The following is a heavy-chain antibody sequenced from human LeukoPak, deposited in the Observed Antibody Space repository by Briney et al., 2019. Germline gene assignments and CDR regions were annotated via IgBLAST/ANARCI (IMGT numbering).Heavy chain of an antibody. CDR3: AKDMSYGGSYFDY. Sequence: PGGSLRLSCAASGFTFYDYAMHWVRQAPGKGLEWVSGISWNSGSIGYADSVKGRFTISRDNAKNSLYLQMNSLRAEDTALYYCAKDMSYGGSYFDYWGQGTLVTVSS. CDR2: ISWNSGSI. V-gene: IGHV3-9*01. D-gene: IGHD4-17*01. CDR1: GFTFYDYA. J-gene: IGHJ4*02.